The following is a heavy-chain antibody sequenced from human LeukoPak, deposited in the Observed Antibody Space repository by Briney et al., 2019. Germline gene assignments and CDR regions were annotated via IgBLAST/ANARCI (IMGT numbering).Heavy chain of an antibody. CDR2: IKQDGSEK. CDR1: GFTFSSYW. J-gene: IGHJ4*02. V-gene: IGHV3-7*01. Sequence: GGSLRLSCAASGFTFSSYWMSWVRQAPGKGLEWVANIKQDGSEKYYVDSVKGRFTISRDSAKNSLYLQMNSLRAEDTAVYYCASGPQWLVPGIDYWGQGTLVTVSS. D-gene: IGHD6-19*01. CDR3: ASGPQWLVPGIDY.